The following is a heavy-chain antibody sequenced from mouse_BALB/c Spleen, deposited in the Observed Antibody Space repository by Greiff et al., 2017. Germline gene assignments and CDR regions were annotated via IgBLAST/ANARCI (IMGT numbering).Heavy chain of an antibody. CDR2: ISTYYGNT. J-gene: IGHJ3*01. CDR1: GYTFTDYA. CDR3: AKSSPITTVVGHPFAY. D-gene: IGHD1-1*01. V-gene: IGHV1-67*01. Sequence: QVQLKQSGPELVRPGVSVKISCKGSGYTFTDYAMHWVKQSHAKSLEWIGVISTYYGNTNYNQKFKGKATMTVDKSSSTAYMELARLTSEDSAIYYCAKSSPITTVVGHPFAYWGQGTLVTVSA.